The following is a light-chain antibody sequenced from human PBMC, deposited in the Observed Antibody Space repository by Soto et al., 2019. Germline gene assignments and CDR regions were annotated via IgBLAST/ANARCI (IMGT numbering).Light chain of an antibody. J-gene: IGLJ1*01. CDR3: GADHGSGSNFVYV. V-gene: IGLV9-49*01. CDR1: SGYSNYK. CDR2: AGTGGIVG. Sequence: QSVLTQPPSASASLGASVTLTCTLSSGYSNYKVDWYQQRPGKGPRFVMRAGTGGIVGSKGDGIPDRFSVLGSGLNRYLTIKNIHEEDESDYHCGADHGSGSNFVYVFGTGTKLTVL.